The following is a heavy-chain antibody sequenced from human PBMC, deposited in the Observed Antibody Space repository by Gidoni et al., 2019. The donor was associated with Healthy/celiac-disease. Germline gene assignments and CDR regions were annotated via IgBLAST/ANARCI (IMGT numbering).Heavy chain of an antibody. V-gene: IGHV4-34*01. D-gene: IGHD3-22*01. CDR3: ARGGDDSSGYYDFLDY. CDR2: INHSGST. CDR1: GGSFSGYY. J-gene: IGHJ4*02. Sequence: QVQLQQWGAGLLKPSATLSLTCAVYGGSFSGYYWSWIRQPPGKGLEWIGEINHSGSTNYNPSLKSRVTISVDTSKNQFSLKLSSVTAADTAVYYCARGGDDSSGYYDFLDYWGQGTLVTVSS.